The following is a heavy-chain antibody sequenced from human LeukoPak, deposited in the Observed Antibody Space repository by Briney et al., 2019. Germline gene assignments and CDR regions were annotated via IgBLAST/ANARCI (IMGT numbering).Heavy chain of an antibody. CDR1: GFTFNNYT. J-gene: IGHJ6*02. CDR3: AKSHPGRRHCSGGSCYGTDV. V-gene: IGHV3-23*01. CDR2: ISNSGGST. D-gene: IGHD2-15*01. Sequence: GGSLRLSCAASGFTFNNYTMNWVRQAPGKGLEWVSAISNSGGSTYYADSVKGRFTISRDNSKNTLYLQMNSLRAEDTAVYYCAKSHPGRRHCSGGSCYGTDVWGQGTTVTVSS.